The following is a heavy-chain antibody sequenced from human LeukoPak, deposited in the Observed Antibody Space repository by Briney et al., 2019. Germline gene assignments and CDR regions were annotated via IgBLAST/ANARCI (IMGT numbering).Heavy chain of an antibody. CDR1: GGSISSSSYY. Sequence: SETLSLTCTVSGGSISSSSYYWGWIRQSPGKGLEWIGTISYLGTTFYNPSLKSRVTISVDRSKNQFSLKLSSVTAADTAVYYCARELSYDFWSGYPDAFDIWGQGTMVTVSS. J-gene: IGHJ3*02. V-gene: IGHV4-39*07. CDR3: ARELSYDFWSGYPDAFDI. D-gene: IGHD3-3*01. CDR2: ISYLGTT.